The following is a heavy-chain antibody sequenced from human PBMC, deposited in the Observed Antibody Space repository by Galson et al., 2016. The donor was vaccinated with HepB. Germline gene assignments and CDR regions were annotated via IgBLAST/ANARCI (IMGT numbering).Heavy chain of an antibody. CDR2: IYWDDDK. CDR3: AHSDKEFRGELALLA. Sequence: PALVKPTQTLTLTCSFSGFSLSSAGVGVGWIRQPPGKALQWLAIIYWDDDKRYSPSLKSRLTITKDTSENQVVLTMTNVDPVDTATYYCAHSDKEFRGELALLAWGQGTLVTVSS. J-gene: IGHJ5*02. V-gene: IGHV2-5*02. CDR1: GFSLSSAGVG. D-gene: IGHD3-16*01.